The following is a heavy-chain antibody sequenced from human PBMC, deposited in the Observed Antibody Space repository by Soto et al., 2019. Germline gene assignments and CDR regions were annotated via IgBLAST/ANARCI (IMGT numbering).Heavy chain of an antibody. CDR1: GGSFSGYY. J-gene: IGHJ6*03. Sequence: SETLSLTCAVYGGSFSGYYWSWIRQPPGKGLEWIGEINHSGSTNYNPSLKSRVTISVDTSKNQFSLKLSSVTAADTAVYYCARFGIKQQLVRSYMDVWGKGTTVTVSS. V-gene: IGHV4-34*01. D-gene: IGHD6-13*01. CDR2: INHSGST. CDR3: ARFGIKQQLVRSYMDV.